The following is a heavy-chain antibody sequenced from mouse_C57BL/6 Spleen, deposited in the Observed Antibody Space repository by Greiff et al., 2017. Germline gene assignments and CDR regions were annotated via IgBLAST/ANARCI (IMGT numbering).Heavy chain of an antibody. D-gene: IGHD2-10*02. CDR2: INPSTGGT. CDR3: ARSLVYYYAMDY. CDR1: GYSFTGYY. V-gene: IGHV1-42*01. Sequence: VQLQQSGPELVKPGASVKISCKASGYSFTGYYMNWVKQSPEKSLEWIGEINPSTGGTTYNQKFKAKATLTVDKSSSTAYMQLKSLTSEDSAVYYCARSLVYYYAMDYWGQGTSVTVSS. J-gene: IGHJ4*01.